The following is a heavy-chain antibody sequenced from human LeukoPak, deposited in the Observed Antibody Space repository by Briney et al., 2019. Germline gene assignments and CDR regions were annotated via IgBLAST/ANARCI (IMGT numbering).Heavy chain of an antibody. D-gene: IGHD4-23*01. CDR3: ARSDYGGFGDY. Sequence: ASVKLSCKTSGYTFISYGISWVRQAPGQGLEWMGWISGYNGNTNYAQKLQGRVTMTTDTSTSTAYMELRSLRSDDTAVYYCARSDYGGFGDYWGQGTLVTVSS. CDR2: ISGYNGNT. CDR1: GYTFISYG. V-gene: IGHV1-18*01. J-gene: IGHJ4*02.